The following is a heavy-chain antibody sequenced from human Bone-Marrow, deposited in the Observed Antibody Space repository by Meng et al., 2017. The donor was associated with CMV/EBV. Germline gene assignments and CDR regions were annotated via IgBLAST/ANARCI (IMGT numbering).Heavy chain of an antibody. Sequence: QEQLVESGGGFVQPGVSLRLSCAASGFTFRNYGMYWVRQAPGKGLEWVAIIWYDGSKKYYADSVKGRVTISRDNSKNTLFLQMDSLRADDTAMYYCVRDRSGRRFDYWGQGTLVTVSS. CDR3: VRDRSGRRFDY. V-gene: IGHV3-33*01. CDR1: GFTFRNYG. CDR2: IWYDGSKK. J-gene: IGHJ4*02.